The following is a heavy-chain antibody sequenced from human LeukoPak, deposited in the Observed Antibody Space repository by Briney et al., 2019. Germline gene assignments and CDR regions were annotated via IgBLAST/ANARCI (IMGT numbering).Heavy chain of an antibody. V-gene: IGHV7-4-1*01. D-gene: IGHD3-10*01. Sequence: ASVKVSCKASGYTSTSYAMNWVRQAPGQGLEWMGWINTNTGNPTYAQGFTGRFVFSLDTSVSTAYLQIGSLKAEDTAVYYCVRKWFGGYYWGQGTLVTVSS. CDR1: GYTSTSYA. J-gene: IGHJ4*02. CDR3: VRKWFGGYY. CDR2: INTNTGNP.